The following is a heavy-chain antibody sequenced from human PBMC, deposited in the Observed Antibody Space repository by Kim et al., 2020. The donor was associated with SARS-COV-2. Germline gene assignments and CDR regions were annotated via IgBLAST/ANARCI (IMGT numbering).Heavy chain of an antibody. Sequence: SVKVSCKASGGTFSSYAISWVRQAPGQGLEWMGGIIPIFGTANYAQKFQGRVTITADESTSTAYMELSSLRSEDTAVYYCARYPASSSSRWYFDYWGQGTLVTVSS. CDR1: GGTFSSYA. CDR2: IIPIFGTA. V-gene: IGHV1-69*13. CDR3: ARYPASSSSRWYFDY. J-gene: IGHJ4*02. D-gene: IGHD6-6*01.